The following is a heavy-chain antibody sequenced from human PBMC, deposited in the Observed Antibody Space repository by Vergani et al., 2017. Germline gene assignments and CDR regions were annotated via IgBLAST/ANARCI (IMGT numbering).Heavy chain of an antibody. CDR1: GFTFSNYA. J-gene: IGHJ6*03. CDR2: TSYDGSNK. CDR3: ARAGSSGNYYYYYMDL. Sequence: QVQLVESGGGVVQPGRSLRLSCAASGFTFSNYALHWVRQAPGKGLEWVAVTSYDGSNKNYADSVKGRLTISRDNSKNTLYLQINSLRPEDTAVYFCARAGSSGNYYYYYMDLWGTGTTVTVSS. V-gene: IGHV3-30-3*01. D-gene: IGHD3-10*01.